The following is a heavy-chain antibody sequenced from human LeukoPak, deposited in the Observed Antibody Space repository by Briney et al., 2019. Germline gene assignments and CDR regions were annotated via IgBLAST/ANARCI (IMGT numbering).Heavy chain of an antibody. D-gene: IGHD4-17*01. CDR3: AGDRDYGELLY. CDR1: GYTFTSYG. J-gene: IGHJ4*02. CDR2: ISAYNGNT. Sequence: ASVMVPCKASGYTFTSYGISWVRQAPGQGLEWMGWISAYNGNTNYAQKPQGRVTMATDTSTSTAYMELRSLRSDDTAVYYCAGDRDYGELLYWGQGTLVTVSS. V-gene: IGHV1-18*01.